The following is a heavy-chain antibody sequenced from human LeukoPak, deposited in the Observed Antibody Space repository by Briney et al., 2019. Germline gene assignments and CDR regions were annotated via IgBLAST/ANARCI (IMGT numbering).Heavy chain of an antibody. Sequence: SETLSLTCTVSGGSISSYYWNWIRQPPGKGLEWIGYISYSGSTNYNPSLKSRVTISLDTSKNQFSLKLSSVTAADTAVYYCARGTHCSGGSCYPRPEDYWGQGTLVTVSS. CDR3: ARGTHCSGGSCYPRPEDY. J-gene: IGHJ4*02. CDR1: GGSISSYY. V-gene: IGHV4-59*01. CDR2: ISYSGST. D-gene: IGHD2-15*01.